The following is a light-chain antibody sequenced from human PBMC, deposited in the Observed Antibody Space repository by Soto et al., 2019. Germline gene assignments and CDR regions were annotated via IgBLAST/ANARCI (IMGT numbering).Light chain of an antibody. J-gene: IGKJ4*01. Sequence: SQITQSPSPLSACVGGTFPITGRASQAPYRLVACYQQKPGKAPKVLICAASNLRSGVPSRFSGSGSGIDFSLTISSLQPEYLATYYCKLSTTFPLSFRGGIEVEIK. CDR2: AAS. V-gene: IGKV1-12*01. CDR1: QAPYRL. CDR3: KLSTTFPLS.